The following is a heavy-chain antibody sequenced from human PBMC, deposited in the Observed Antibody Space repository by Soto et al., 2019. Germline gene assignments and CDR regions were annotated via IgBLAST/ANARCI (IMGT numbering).Heavy chain of an antibody. Sequence: QVQVVESGGGVVQPGRSLRLSCAASGFNFSNYNMHWVRQAPGKGLECVAIISHDGSKQYSAGSVKGRFTISRDNAKXXXXXXXXXXXXXXXXXXXXXTELKYGTLDHWGQGTLV. CDR1: GFNFSNYN. CDR3: XTELKYGTLDH. J-gene: IGHJ4*02. V-gene: IGHV3-30*03. CDR2: ISHDGSKQ. D-gene: IGHD1-26*01.